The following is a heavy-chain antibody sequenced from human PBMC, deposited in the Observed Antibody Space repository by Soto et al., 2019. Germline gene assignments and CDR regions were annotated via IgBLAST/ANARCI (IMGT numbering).Heavy chain of an antibody. CDR1: GDTFTFYS. V-gene: IGHV1-69*02. CDR3: ASIYGSGYQGFDY. CDR2: INPILSMS. Sequence: QVQLVQSGAEVKKPGSSVRVSCKASGDTFTFYSINWVRQAPGLGLEWMGRINPILSMSNYAQRFQGRVTMTADKSMSGAHIELSSLRSEATAMYYCASIYGSGYQGFDYWGQGALVTVSS. D-gene: IGHD3-10*01. J-gene: IGHJ4*02.